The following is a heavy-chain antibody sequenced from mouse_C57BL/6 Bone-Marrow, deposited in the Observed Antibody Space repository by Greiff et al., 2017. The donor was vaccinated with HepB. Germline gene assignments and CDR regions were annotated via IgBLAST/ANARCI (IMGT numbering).Heavy chain of an antibody. CDR2: IRNKANGYTT. J-gene: IGHJ2*01. CDR3: ARFQYSPFDY. V-gene: IGHV7-3*01. CDR1: GFTFTDYY. Sequence: DVQLQESGGGLVQPGGSLSLSCAASGFTFTDYYMSWVRQPPGKALEWLGFIRNKANGYTTEYSASVKGRFTISRDNSQSILYLQMNALRAEDSATYYCARFQYSPFDYWGQGTTLTVSS. D-gene: IGHD2-12*01.